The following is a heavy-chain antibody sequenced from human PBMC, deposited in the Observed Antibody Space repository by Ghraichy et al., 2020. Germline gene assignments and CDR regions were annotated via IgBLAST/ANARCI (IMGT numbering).Heavy chain of an antibody. CDR2: ISGSGGST. CDR1: GFTFSSYA. Sequence: RGSLRLSCAASGFTFSSYAMSWVRQAPGKGLEWVSAISGSGGSTYYADSVKGRFTISRDNSKNTLYLQMNSLRAEDTAVYYCAKGWARAPWLAEHHYYYGMDVWGQGTTVTVSS. CDR3: AKGWARAPWLAEHHYYYGMDV. J-gene: IGHJ6*02. D-gene: IGHD6-19*01. V-gene: IGHV3-23*01.